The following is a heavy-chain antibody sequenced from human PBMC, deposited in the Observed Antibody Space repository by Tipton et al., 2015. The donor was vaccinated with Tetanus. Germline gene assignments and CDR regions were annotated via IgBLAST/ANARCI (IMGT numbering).Heavy chain of an antibody. D-gene: IGHD3-10*01. J-gene: IGHJ5*02. CDR1: GGSISSSDHY. CDR3: ARASVTIPRGVMIRGTGWFDP. V-gene: IGHV4-31*03. CDR2: IHYSGNT. Sequence: TLSLTCSVSGGSISSSDHYWGWIRQHPGKGLEWIGYIHYSGNTFYKPSLKSRVTISVDTSKKQFSLKMTSVTAADTAVYFCARASVTIPRGVMIRGTGWFDPWGQGTLVTVSS.